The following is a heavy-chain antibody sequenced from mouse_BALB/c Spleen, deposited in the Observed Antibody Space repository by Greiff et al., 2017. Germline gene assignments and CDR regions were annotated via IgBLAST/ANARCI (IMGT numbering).Heavy chain of an antibody. Sequence: EVQLQQSGAELVRPGALVKLSCKASGFNIKDYYMHWVKQRPEQGLEWIGWIDPENGNTIYDPKFQGKASITADTSSNTAYLQLSSLTSEDTAVYYCARSGYGTTWFAYWGQGTLVTVSA. J-gene: IGHJ3*01. D-gene: IGHD2-10*02. CDR1: GFNIKDYY. CDR3: ARSGYGTTWFAY. V-gene: IGHV14-1*02. CDR2: IDPENGNT.